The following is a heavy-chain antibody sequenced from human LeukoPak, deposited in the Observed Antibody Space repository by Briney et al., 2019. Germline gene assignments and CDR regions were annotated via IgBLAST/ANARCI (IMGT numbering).Heavy chain of an antibody. CDR2: ISGSDDST. CDR1: GFIFSNYA. V-gene: IGHV3-23*01. Sequence: GGSLRLSCAASGFIFSNYAMTWVRQAPGKGLEWVSTISGSDDSTFYADSVRGRFTISRDNSKNALYLQMNSLRAEDTAVYYCAKSRSGGGSCYNYWGQGTLVTVSS. J-gene: IGHJ4*02. D-gene: IGHD2-15*01. CDR3: AKSRSGGGSCYNY.